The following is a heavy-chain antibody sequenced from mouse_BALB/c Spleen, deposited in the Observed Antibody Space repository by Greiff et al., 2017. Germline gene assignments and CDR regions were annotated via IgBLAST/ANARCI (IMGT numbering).Heavy chain of an antibody. CDR1: GFNIKDYY. CDR2: IDPENGNT. J-gene: IGHJ1*01. CDR3: AKGSSSWYFDV. Sequence: VHVKQSGAELVRPGALVKLSCKASGFNIKDYYMHWVKQRPEQGLEWIGWIDPENGNTIYDPKFQGKASITADTSSNTAYLQLSSLTSEDTAVYYCAKGSSSWYFDVWGAGTTVTVSS. V-gene: IGHV14-1*02. D-gene: IGHD1-1*01.